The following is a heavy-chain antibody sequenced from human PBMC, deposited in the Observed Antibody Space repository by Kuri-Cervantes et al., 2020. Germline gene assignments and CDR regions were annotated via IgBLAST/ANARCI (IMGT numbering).Heavy chain of an antibody. CDR3: GGGGASIGRNWFDP. D-gene: IGHD6-6*01. Sequence: SETLSLTCTVSGCPISSSFWSWIRQPPGKGLEWIGEINHSGSTNYNPSLKSRVSISVDTTKNQFSLKLSSVTAADTAVYFCGGGGASIGRNWFDPWGQGNQVTVSS. J-gene: IGHJ5*02. V-gene: IGHV4-34*01. CDR2: INHSGST. CDR1: GCPISSSF.